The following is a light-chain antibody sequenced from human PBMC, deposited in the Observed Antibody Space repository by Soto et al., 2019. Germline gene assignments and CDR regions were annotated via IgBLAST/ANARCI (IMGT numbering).Light chain of an antibody. V-gene: IGKV1-5*01. CDR3: QQFKDYVWT. Sequence: DIQMTQSPSTLSASVGDRVTISCRASQSISSYLAWYQQKPGKAPKFLIYAASSLQSGVPSRFSGSGSGTEFTLIISNLQPDDFATYYCQQFKDYVWTFGQGTKVDI. J-gene: IGKJ1*01. CDR1: QSISSY. CDR2: AAS.